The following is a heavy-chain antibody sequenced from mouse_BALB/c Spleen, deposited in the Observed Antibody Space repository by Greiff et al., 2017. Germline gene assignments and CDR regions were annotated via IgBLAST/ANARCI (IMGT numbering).Heavy chain of an antibody. CDR1: GYTFTSYW. CDR3: ANRDYYAMDY. V-gene: IGHV1-87*01. Sequence: VQLQESGAELARPGASVKLSCKASGYTFTSYWMQWVKQRPGQGLEWIGAIYPGDGDTRYTQKFKGKATLTADKSSSTAYMQLSSLASEDSAVYYCANRDYYAMDYWGQGTSVTVSS. D-gene: IGHD2-14*01. J-gene: IGHJ4*01. CDR2: IYPGDGDT.